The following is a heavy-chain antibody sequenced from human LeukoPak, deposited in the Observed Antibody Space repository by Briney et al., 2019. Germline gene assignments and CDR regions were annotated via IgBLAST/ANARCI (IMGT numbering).Heavy chain of an antibody. Sequence: PSETLSLTCTVSGGSISSSSYYWGWIRQPPGKGLEWIGSIYYSGSTYYNPSLKSRVTISVDTSKNQFSLKLSSVTAADTAVYYCPLGYCSGGSCYSFDYWGQGTLVTVSS. D-gene: IGHD2-15*01. V-gene: IGHV4-39*07. CDR3: PLGYCSGGSCYSFDY. CDR1: GGSISSSSYY. CDR2: IYYSGST. J-gene: IGHJ4*02.